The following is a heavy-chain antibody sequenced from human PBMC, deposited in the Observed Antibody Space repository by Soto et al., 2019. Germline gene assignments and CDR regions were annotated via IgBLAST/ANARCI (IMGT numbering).Heavy chain of an antibody. J-gene: IGHJ6*02. CDR3: VKAAITILRVARDV. CDR2: ISGSGGST. V-gene: IGHV3-23*01. Sequence: PWWSMRLSCAASGFTFSSYAMSWVRQAPGKGLEWVSAISGSGGSTYYADSVKGRFTISRDNSKNTLYLQMNSLTAEDTAVYYCVKAAITILRVARDVWSQGTAVIVS. D-gene: IGHD3-3*01. CDR1: GFTFSSYA.